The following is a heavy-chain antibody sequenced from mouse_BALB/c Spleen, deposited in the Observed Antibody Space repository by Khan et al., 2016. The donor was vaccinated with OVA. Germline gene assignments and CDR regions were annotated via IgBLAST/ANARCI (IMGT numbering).Heavy chain of an antibody. J-gene: IGHJ3*01. Sequence: VQLQESGPGLVKLSQSLSLTCSVTGYSITSGYYWNWIRQFPGNKLEWMGYITSGGSFNYNPSLKNRISITRDTSNNQFFLKLNSVTPEDTATYYCARAGRWFDYWGQGTLVTVSA. CDR2: ITSGGSF. CDR3: ARAGRWFDY. D-gene: IGHD3-3*01. CDR1: GYSITSGYY. V-gene: IGHV3-6*02.